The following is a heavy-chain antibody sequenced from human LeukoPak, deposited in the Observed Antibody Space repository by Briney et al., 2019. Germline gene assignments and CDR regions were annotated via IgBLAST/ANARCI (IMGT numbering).Heavy chain of an antibody. Sequence: GGSLRLSCAASGFTFSSYSMNWVRQAPGKGLEWVSSISSSSSYIYYADSVKGRFTISRDNAKNSLYLQMNSLRAEDTAVYYCARDLKGVAPTVTTFDYWGQGTLVTVSS. CDR2: ISSSSSYI. CDR3: ARDLKGVAPTVTTFDY. CDR1: GFTFSSYS. J-gene: IGHJ4*02. V-gene: IGHV3-21*01. D-gene: IGHD4-17*01.